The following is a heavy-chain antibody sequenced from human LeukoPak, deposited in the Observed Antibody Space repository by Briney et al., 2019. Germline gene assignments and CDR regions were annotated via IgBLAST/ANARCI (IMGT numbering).Heavy chain of an antibody. V-gene: IGHV4-59*01. J-gene: IGHJ5*02. CDR2: IYYSGST. CDR1: GVSISSYY. D-gene: IGHD2-2*01. CDR3: ARDRRIVVVPAAMRDYNWFDP. Sequence: RASETLSLTCTVSGVSISSYYWSWIRQPPGKGLEWIGYIYYSGSTNYNPSLKSRVTISVDTSKNQFSLKLSSVTAADTAVYYCARDRRIVVVPAAMRDYNWFDPWGQGTLVTVSS.